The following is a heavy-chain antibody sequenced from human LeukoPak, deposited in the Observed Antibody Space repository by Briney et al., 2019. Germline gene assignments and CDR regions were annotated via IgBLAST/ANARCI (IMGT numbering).Heavy chain of an antibody. D-gene: IGHD6-19*01. J-gene: IGHJ4*02. CDR2: IIPIFGTA. CDR1: GGTFSSYA. CDR3: AGGKAVADLFDY. V-gene: IGHV1-69*13. Sequence: SVTVSCKASGGTFSSYAISWVRQAPGQGLEWMGGIIPIFGTANYAQKFQGRVTITADESTSTAYMELSSLRSEDTAVYYCAGGKAVADLFDYWGQGTLVTVSS.